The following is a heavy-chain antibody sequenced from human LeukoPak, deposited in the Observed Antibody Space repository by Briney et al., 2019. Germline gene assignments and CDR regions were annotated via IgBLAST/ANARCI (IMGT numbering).Heavy chain of an antibody. V-gene: IGHV3-48*03. Sequence: GGSLRLSCAASGFTFSSYAMSWVRQAPGKGLEWVSYIGHTGGITDYADSVKGRFTVSRDNAKNSLYLQMNTLRAEDTAVYYCVRDGAVVTSGSYPWRYFQYWGLGTLVTVSS. D-gene: IGHD3-10*01. CDR3: VRDGAVVTSGSYPWRYFQY. J-gene: IGHJ1*01. CDR1: GFTFSSYA. CDR2: IGHTGGIT.